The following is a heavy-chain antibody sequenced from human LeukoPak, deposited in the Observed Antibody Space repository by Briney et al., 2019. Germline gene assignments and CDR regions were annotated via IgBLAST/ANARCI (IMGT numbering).Heavy chain of an antibody. V-gene: IGHV4-59*08. CDR2: ISNTGGT. CDR3: ARHKGIAAAGIVYYYGMDV. CDR1: GDSMSRYY. J-gene: IGHJ6*02. D-gene: IGHD6-13*01. Sequence: SETLSLTCTVSGDSMSRYYWNWIRQPPGKGLEWIGYISNTGGTNYNPSLKSRVAMSLDMSQNQFSLRLRYLTAADTAVYYCARHKGIAAAGIVYYYGMDVWGQGTTVTVSS.